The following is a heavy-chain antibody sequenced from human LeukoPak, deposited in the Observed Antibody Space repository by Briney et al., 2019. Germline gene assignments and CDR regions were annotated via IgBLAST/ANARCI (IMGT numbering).Heavy chain of an antibody. CDR2: INHSGGT. D-gene: IGHD5-18*01. J-gene: IGHJ4*02. CDR1: GGSFSGYY. CDR3: ARAAHAGGDTAMANTLDY. Sequence: SETLSLTCAVYGGSFSGYYWSWIRQPPGKGLEWIGEINHSGGTNYNPSLKSRVTISVDTSKNQFSLKLSSVTAADTAVYYCARAAHAGGDTAMANTLDYWGQGTLVTVSS. V-gene: IGHV4-34*01.